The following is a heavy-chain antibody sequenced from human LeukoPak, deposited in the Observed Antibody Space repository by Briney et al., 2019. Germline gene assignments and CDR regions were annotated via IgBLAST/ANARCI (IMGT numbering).Heavy chain of an antibody. J-gene: IGHJ4*02. CDR3: ARSSRITMIVVVTKGGFDY. CDR1: GYTFTSYY. Sequence: ASVKVSCKASGYTFTSYYMHLVRQAPGQGLEWMGIINPSGGSTSYAQKFQGRVTMTRDTSTSTVYMELSSLRSEDTAVYYCARSSRITMIVVVTKGGFDYWGQGTLVTVSS. CDR2: INPSGGST. V-gene: IGHV1-46*01. D-gene: IGHD3-22*01.